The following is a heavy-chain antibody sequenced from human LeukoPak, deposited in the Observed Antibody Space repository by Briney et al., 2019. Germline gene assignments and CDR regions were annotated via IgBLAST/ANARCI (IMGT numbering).Heavy chain of an antibody. V-gene: IGHV4-59*01. Sequence: PSETLSLTCTVSGGSISTYYWSWIRQPPGKGLEYIGYIYYSGSTNYNPSLKSRVTMSLDTSKNQFSLRPDSMTAAYTAVYYCAREEVPHGFDIWGQGTMVTVSS. J-gene: IGHJ3*02. CDR1: GGSISTYY. CDR2: IYYSGST. CDR3: AREEVPHGFDI.